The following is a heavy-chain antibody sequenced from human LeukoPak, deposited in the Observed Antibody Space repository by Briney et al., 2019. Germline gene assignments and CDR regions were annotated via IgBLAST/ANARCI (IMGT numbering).Heavy chain of an antibody. J-gene: IGHJ6*04. CDR2: INYSGST. CDR3: ARDLRDYYGSGSRYYYYYYGMDV. Sequence: PSETLSLTCTASGFSISSYYLSWVRQPPGKGLEWLGYINYSGSTGYNPSLKTRVSISVDTSKNQFSLKLSSVTAADTAVYYCARDLRDYYGSGSRYYYYYYGMDVWGKGTTVTGSS. CDR1: GFSISSYY. D-gene: IGHD3-10*01. V-gene: IGHV4-59*01.